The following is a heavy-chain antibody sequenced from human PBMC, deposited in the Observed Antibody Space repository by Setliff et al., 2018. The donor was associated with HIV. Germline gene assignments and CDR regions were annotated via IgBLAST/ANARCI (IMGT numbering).Heavy chain of an antibody. CDR2: IFRAGNA. CDR1: GGSINSGAYL. V-gene: IGHV4-61*02. Sequence: SETLSLTCTVSGGSINSGAYLWAWIRQPAGKGLEWIGRIFRAGNATYNPSLQSRAILSVDTSQYQFSLQLKHVTAADTAVYYCARQPLYNDYDWRSYYFDYWGQGSLVTVSS. CDR3: ARQPLYNDYDWRSYYFDY. J-gene: IGHJ4*02. D-gene: IGHD5-12*01.